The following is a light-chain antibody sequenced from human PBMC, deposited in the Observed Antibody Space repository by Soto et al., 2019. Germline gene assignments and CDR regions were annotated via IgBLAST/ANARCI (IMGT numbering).Light chain of an antibody. CDR3: AAWDDSLSGYVV. CDR2: RNN. V-gene: IGLV1-47*01. J-gene: IGLJ2*01. CDR1: SSNLGSNY. Sequence: QSVLTQPPSASGTPGQRLTISCSGSSSNLGSNYGYWYQQLPGTAPKLLIYRNNQRPSGVPDRFSGSKSGTSASLAISGLRSEDESDYYCAAWDDSLSGYVVFGGGTKVTVL.